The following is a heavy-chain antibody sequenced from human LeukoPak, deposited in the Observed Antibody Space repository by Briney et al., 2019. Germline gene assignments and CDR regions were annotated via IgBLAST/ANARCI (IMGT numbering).Heavy chain of an antibody. CDR3: ARVSTPYSGTYEAKTLFDI. V-gene: IGHV4-4*09. CDR2: IYTSGST. Sequence: PSETLSLTCTVSGGSISSYYWSWIRQPPGKGLEWIGYIYTSGSTNYNPSLKSRVTISVDTSKDQFSLKLSSVTAADTAVYYCARVSTPYSGTYEAKTLFDIWGQGTMVTVSS. CDR1: GGSISSYY. J-gene: IGHJ3*02. D-gene: IGHD1-26*01.